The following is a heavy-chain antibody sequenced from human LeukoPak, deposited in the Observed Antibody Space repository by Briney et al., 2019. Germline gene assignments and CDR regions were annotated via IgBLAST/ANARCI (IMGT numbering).Heavy chain of an antibody. CDR2: INPNSGGT. J-gene: IGHJ4*02. CDR3: ARDRGPTMVRGVNPLDC. D-gene: IGHD3-10*01. V-gene: IGHV1-2*02. Sequence: ASVKVSCKASGYTFTGYYMHWVRQAPGQGLEWMGWINPNSGGTNYAQKFQGRVTMTRDTSISTAYMELSRLRSDDTAVYYCARDRGPTMVRGVNPLDCWGRGTLVTVSS. CDR1: GYTFTGYY.